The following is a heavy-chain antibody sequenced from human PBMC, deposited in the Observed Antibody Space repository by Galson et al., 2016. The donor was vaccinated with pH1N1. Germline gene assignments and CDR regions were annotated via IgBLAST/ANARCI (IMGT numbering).Heavy chain of an antibody. J-gene: IGHJ5*02. V-gene: IGHV3-7*05. CDR1: GFPFSTYW. Sequence: SLRLSCAASGFPFSTYWMHWVRQAPGKGLEWVANINQDGSAKYYVDSVKGRFTISRDNAKNSVYLQMNSLRAEDTAVYYCARAVGGGSCPWGQGTLVTVPS. D-gene: IGHD2-15*01. CDR3: ARAVGGGSCP. CDR2: INQDGSAK.